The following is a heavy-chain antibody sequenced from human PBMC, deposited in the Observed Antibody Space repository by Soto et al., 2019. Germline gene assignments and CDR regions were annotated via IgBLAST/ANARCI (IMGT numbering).Heavy chain of an antibody. D-gene: IGHD6-19*01. V-gene: IGHV3-30*18. CDR2: ISYDGSKK. CDR1: GFTLSSSG. Sequence: QVQLVESGGGVVQPGRSLRLSCAASGFTLSSSGMHWVRQAPGKGLEWVAVISYDGSKKYYAGSVKGRFTISRDNSKNTLYLQMNSLRAEDTAFYYCAKSTEAMTSSGWLDYWGQGMLVTVSS. J-gene: IGHJ4*02. CDR3: AKSTEAMTSSGWLDY.